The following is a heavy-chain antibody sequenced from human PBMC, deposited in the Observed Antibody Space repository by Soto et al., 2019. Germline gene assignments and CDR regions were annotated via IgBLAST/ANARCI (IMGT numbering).Heavy chain of an antibody. J-gene: IGHJ6*02. CDR2: IYYSGST. CDR1: GGSLSSYY. CDR3: ARAHPPYFWSGYHPDNYYYYGMDV. Sequence: KSSDTLSLTCTVSGGSLSSYYWSWIRQPPGKGLEWIGYIYYSGSTNYNPSLKSRVTISVDTSKNQFSLKLSSVTAADTAVYYCARAHPPYFWSGYHPDNYYYYGMDVWGQGTTVTVSS. D-gene: IGHD3-3*01. V-gene: IGHV4-59*07.